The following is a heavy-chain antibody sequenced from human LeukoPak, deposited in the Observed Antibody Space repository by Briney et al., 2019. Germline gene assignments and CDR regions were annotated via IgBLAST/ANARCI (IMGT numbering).Heavy chain of an antibody. V-gene: IGHV1-58*02. CDR3: AAVMESYYDSSGYYSSFDY. CDR2: IVVGSGNT. CDR1: GLTFTSSA. D-gene: IGHD3-22*01. Sequence: GTSVKVSCKASGLTFTSSAMQWVRQARGQRLEWIGWIVVGSGNTNYAQKFQERVTITRDMSTSTAYMELSSLRSEDTAVYYCAAVMESYYDSSGYYSSFDYWGQGTLVTVSS. J-gene: IGHJ4*02.